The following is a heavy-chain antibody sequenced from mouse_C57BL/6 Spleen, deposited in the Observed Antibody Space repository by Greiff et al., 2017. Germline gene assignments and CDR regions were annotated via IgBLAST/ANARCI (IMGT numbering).Heavy chain of an antibody. CDR1: GYTFTSYW. V-gene: IGHV1-5*01. CDR3: TRGDYYGSSYPTGFAY. Sequence: EVQLQQSGTVLARPGASVKMSCKTSGYTFTSYWMHWVKQRPGQGLEWIGAIYPGNSDTSYNQKFKGKAKLTAVTSASTAYMELSSLTNEDSAVYYCTRGDYYGSSYPTGFAYWGQGTTLTVSS. D-gene: IGHD1-1*01. CDR2: IYPGNSDT. J-gene: IGHJ2*01.